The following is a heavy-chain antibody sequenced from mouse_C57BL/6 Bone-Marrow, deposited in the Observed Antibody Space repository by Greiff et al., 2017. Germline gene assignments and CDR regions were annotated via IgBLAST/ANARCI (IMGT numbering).Heavy chain of an antibody. V-gene: IGHV1-64*01. CDR2: IHPNSGST. CDR3: ARREWGLLFAY. J-gene: IGHJ3*01. CDR1: GYTFTSYW. Sequence: QVQLKQPGAELVKPGASVKLSCKASGYTFTSYWMHWVKQRPGQGLEWIGMIHPNSGSTNYNEKFKSKATLTVDKSSSTAYMQLSSLTSEDSAVYYCARREWGLLFAYWGQGTLVTVSA. D-gene: IGHD2-3*01.